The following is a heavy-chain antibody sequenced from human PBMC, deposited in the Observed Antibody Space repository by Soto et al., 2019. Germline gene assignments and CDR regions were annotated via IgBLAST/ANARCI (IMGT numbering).Heavy chain of an antibody. CDR1: GFTFSYYY. Sequence: GGSLRLSCAASGFTFSYYYMSWIRQAPGKGLEWVSYISSSGSTIYYADSVKGRFTISRDNAKNSLYLQMNSLRAEDTAVYYCARTGTKENYYYYGMDVWGQGTTVTVSS. CDR2: ISSSGSTI. J-gene: IGHJ6*02. D-gene: IGHD1-7*01. V-gene: IGHV3-11*01. CDR3: ARTGTKENYYYYGMDV.